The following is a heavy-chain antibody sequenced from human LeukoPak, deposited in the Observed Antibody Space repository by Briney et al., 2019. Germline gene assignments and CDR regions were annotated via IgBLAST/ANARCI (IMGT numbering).Heavy chain of an antibody. Sequence: ASVKVSCKASGGTFSSYAIRWVRQARGQGLEWMGGIIHIFGTANYAQKFQGRVTITADESTSTAYMELSSLRSEDTAVYYCARTRVCRAYYYYMDVWGKGTTVTVSS. V-gene: IGHV1-69*13. J-gene: IGHJ6*03. D-gene: IGHD6-13*01. CDR1: GGTFSSYA. CDR3: ARTRVCRAYYYYMDV. CDR2: IIHIFGTA.